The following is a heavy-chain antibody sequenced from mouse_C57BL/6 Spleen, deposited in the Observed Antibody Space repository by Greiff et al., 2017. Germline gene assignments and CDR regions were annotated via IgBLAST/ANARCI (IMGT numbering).Heavy chain of an antibody. V-gene: IGHV1-53*01. Sequence: QVQLQQPGTELVKPGASVKLSCKASGYTFTSYWMHWVKQRPGQGLEWIGNINPSNGGTNYNEKFKSKATLTVDKSSSTAYMHLSSLTSEDSAVYYCARYVLYDGPLMDYWGQGTSVTVSS. CDR3: ARYVLYDGPLMDY. CDR2: INPSNGGT. D-gene: IGHD1-1*01. CDR1: GYTFTSYW. J-gene: IGHJ4*01.